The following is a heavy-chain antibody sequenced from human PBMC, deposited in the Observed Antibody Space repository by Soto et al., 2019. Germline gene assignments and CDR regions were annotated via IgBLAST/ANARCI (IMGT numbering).Heavy chain of an antibody. CDR3: ARDGLLLGYDSRVSAP. V-gene: IGHV1-46*01. CDR2: INPNDRTT. CDR1: GYTFTNYY. Sequence: ASVKVSCKASGYTFTNYYMHWVRQAPGQGLEWMGIINPNDRTTYYAQRFQGRVTVTSDTSTSTISMELRSLRSDDTAVYYCARDGLLLGYDSRVSAPWGQGTLVPVSS. D-gene: IGHD3-22*01. J-gene: IGHJ5*02.